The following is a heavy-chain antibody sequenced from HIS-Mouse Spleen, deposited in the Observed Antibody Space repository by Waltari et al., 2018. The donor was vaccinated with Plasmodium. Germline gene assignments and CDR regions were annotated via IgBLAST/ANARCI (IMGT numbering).Heavy chain of an antibody. CDR1: GFTVSSNY. CDR2: FYTDGTT. CDR3: ARGMKSSSSAFDI. Sequence: EVQLVESGGGLIQPGGSLRLSCAASGFTVSSNYMSWVRQAPGQGLGWVAVFYTDGTTYYAASVKGRLTTSRDNSKNTLYLQMNSLRAEDTAVYYCARGMKSSSSAFDIWGQGTMVTVSS. V-gene: IGHV3-53*01. J-gene: IGHJ3*02. D-gene: IGHD6-6*01.